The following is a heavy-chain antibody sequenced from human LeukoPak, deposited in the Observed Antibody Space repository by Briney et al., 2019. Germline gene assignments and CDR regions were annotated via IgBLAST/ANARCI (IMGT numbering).Heavy chain of an antibody. CDR3: ARSFAGVTTVTNNWFDP. D-gene: IGHD4-11*01. CDR2: INHSGST. Sequence: PSETLSLTCAVYGGSFSGYYWSWIRQPPGKGLEWIGEINHSGSTNYNPSLKSRVTISVDTSKNQFSLKLSSVTAADTAVYYCARSFAGVTTVTNNWFDPWAQGTLVTVSS. V-gene: IGHV4-34*01. CDR1: GGSFSGYY. J-gene: IGHJ5*02.